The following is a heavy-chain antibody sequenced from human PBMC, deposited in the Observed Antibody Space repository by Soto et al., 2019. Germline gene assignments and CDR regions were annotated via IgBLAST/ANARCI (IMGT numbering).Heavy chain of an antibody. D-gene: IGHD6-19*01. Sequence: EVQLVESGGGLVQPGGSLRLSCAASGFTFSSYWMHWVRQAPGKGLVWVSRINSDGSSTSYADSVKGRVTISRDTAKNTLFLQMNSLRAEDPAVSYCARVGYSSGWRFDYWGQGTLVTVSS. CDR2: INSDGSST. V-gene: IGHV3-74*01. CDR1: GFTFSSYW. CDR3: ARVGYSSGWRFDY. J-gene: IGHJ4*02.